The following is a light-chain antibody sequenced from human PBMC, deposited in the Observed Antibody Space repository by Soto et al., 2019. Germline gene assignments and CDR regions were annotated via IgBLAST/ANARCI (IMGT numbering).Light chain of an antibody. V-gene: IGKV1-5*01. CDR2: DAS. CDR1: QSITNR. Sequence: DIQMTQSPSTLSSSVLYIFTITFRASQSITNRLAWYQQKPGKAPKVLIYDASNLEYGVPSRFSGSGFGTEFILTISSLQPDDFATYWCQHYGGMWTFGQGTKVDIK. J-gene: IGKJ1*01. CDR3: QHYGGMWT.